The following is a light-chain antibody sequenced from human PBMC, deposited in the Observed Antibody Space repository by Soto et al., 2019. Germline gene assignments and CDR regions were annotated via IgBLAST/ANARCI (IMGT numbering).Light chain of an antibody. CDR1: SSDVGDYDF. J-gene: IGLJ2*01. CDR2: EVS. Sequence: QSVLTQPASVSGSPGQSITISCTGSSSDVGDYDFVSWYQQHPGKAPKLIIYEVSDRPSGVSNRFSGSKSGNTASLTISGLQPEEDADYYYCSFTSTSTLVVFGGGTKLTVL. V-gene: IGLV2-14*01. CDR3: CSFTSTSTLVV.